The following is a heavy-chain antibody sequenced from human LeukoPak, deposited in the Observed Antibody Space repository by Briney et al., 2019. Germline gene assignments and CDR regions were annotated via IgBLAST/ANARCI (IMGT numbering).Heavy chain of an antibody. V-gene: IGHV3-30*04. D-gene: IGHD5-24*01. J-gene: IGHJ4*02. CDR3: AKDPGDGYNYYFEY. CDR2: ISYDGSNK. CDR1: GFTFSSYA. Sequence: GGSLRLSCAASGFTFSSYAMHWVRQAPGKGLEWVAVISYDGSNKYYADSVKGRFTISRDNSKNTLYLQMNSLGPEDTAVYYCAKDPGDGYNYYFEYWGQGTLVTVSS.